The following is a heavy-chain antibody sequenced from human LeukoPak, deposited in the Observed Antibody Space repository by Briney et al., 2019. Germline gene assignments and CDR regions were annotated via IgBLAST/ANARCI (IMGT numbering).Heavy chain of an antibody. D-gene: IGHD2-2*01. Sequence: SETLSLTCTVSGGSMSDYYWSWIRQPPGKGLEWIGYIYSTASTNYNPSLKSRVTISVDTSKNQFSLKLSSVTAADTAVYYCARVGSSWRDKIVVVPAAAYYYYMDVWGKGTTVTVSS. V-gene: IGHV4-59*01. CDR1: GGSMSDYY. CDR2: IYSTAST. J-gene: IGHJ6*03. CDR3: ARVGSSWRDKIVVVPAAAYYYYMDV.